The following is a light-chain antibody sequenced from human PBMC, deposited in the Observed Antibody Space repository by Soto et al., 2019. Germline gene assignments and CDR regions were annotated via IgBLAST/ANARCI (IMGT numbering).Light chain of an antibody. V-gene: IGKV3-20*01. J-gene: IGKJ2*01. Sequence: EIVLTQSPGTLSLSPGEGATLSCRASQSVRNNYLAWYQQKPGQAPRLLISGASSRATGVPDRFSGSGSGTDFPLTISRLEAEDFAVYYCQRYGSSPPHTFGHGTRLAIK. CDR1: QSVRNNY. CDR2: GAS. CDR3: QRYGSSPPHT.